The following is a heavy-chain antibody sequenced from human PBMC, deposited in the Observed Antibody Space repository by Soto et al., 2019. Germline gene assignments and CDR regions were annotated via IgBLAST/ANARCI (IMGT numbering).Heavy chain of an antibody. CDR1: GGTFSSYA. D-gene: IGHD6-13*01. V-gene: IGHV1-69*13. J-gene: IGHJ6*02. Sequence: GASVKVSCKASGGTFSSYAISWVRQAPGQGLEWMGGIIPVFGTANYAQKFQGRVTITADESTSTAYMELSSLRSEDTAVYYCARDSSSWYRDYYYGMDVWGQGTTVTVSS. CDR3: ARDSSSWYRDYYYGMDV. CDR2: IIPVFGTA.